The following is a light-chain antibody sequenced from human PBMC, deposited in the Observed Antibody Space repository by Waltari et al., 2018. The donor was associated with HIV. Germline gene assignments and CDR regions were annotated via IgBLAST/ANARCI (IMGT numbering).Light chain of an antibody. V-gene: IGKV3-15*01. J-gene: IGKJ1*01. CDR3: QQYSTWPPWT. Sequence: EIVLTQSPATLSVFPGDRATLSCRASQSVSTKLAWYRQKPGQSPRLLIYDASTRATGIPEFTLTISSLQSEDFALYFCQQYSTWPPWTFGQGTQLEIK. CDR2: DAS. CDR1: QSVSTK.